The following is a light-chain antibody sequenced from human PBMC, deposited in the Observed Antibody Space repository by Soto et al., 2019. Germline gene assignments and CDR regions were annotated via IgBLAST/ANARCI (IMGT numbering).Light chain of an antibody. CDR2: AAS. CDR1: QTVSRS. Sequence: EKGMTQCPAALSMSPGERATLSCRASQTVSRSLAWYQQKPGQAPRLLIYAASTRATGIPGRFSGSGSGTDFTLTISGLQSEDFAVYYCQQYIDWPPYTFGQGTKVDIK. J-gene: IGKJ2*01. CDR3: QQYIDWPPYT. V-gene: IGKV3D-15*01.